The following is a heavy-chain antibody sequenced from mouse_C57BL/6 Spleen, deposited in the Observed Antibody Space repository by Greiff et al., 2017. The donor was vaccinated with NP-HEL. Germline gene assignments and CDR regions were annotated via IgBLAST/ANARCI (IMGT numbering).Heavy chain of an antibody. CDR2: IRNKANGYTT. Sequence: EVQGVESGGGLVQPGASLRLSCAASGFTFTDYYMSWVRQPPGKAPEWLALIRNKANGYTTEYPASVKGRFTISRDKSQNILYLQMNTLRAEDSATYYSVKGYDYDAWFAYWGQGTLVTVSA. D-gene: IGHD2-4*01. J-gene: IGHJ3*01. CDR1: GFTFTDYY. CDR3: VKGYDYDAWFAY. V-gene: IGHV7-4*01.